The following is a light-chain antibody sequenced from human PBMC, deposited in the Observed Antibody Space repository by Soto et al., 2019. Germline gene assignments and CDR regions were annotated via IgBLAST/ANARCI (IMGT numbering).Light chain of an antibody. CDR2: RSN. CDR3: AAWDDSQIVV. V-gene: IGLV1-47*01. CDR1: TSNIGSNY. J-gene: IGLJ2*01. Sequence: QLVLTQPPSASGTPGQRVTISCSGSTSNIGSNYVNWYQQLPGTAPKLLIYRSNQRPSGVPDRFSASKSGTSASLAISGLRSEDEADFYCAAWDDSQIVVFGGGTKLTVL.